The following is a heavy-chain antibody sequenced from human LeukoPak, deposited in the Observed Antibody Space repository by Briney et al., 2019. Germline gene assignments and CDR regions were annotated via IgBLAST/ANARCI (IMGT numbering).Heavy chain of an antibody. CDR3: ARMGARSSGFKDAFDI. CDR1: SGSINSYY. J-gene: IGHJ3*02. D-gene: IGHD6-19*01. Sequence: SETLSLTCTVSSGSINSYYWNWIRQPPGKGLEWIGRIYSSGSTYYNPTLKSRVTISVDTSKNQFSLKLSSVTAADTAVYYCARMGARSSGFKDAFDIWGQGTMVTVSS. CDR2: IYSSGST. V-gene: IGHV4-59*12.